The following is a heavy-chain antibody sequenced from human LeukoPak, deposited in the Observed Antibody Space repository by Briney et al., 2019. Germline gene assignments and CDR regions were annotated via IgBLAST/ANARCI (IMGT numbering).Heavy chain of an antibody. J-gene: IGHJ4*02. V-gene: IGHV1-2*02. D-gene: IGHD1-26*01. CDR3: AREVFIVGASRFDY. CDR1: GYTFTGYY. Sequence: ASVKVSCKASGYTFTGYYMHWVRQAPGQGLEWMGWINPNSGGTNYAQKFRGRVTMTRDTSISTAYMELSRLRSDDTAVYYCAREVFIVGASRFDYWGQGTLVTVSS. CDR2: INPNSGGT.